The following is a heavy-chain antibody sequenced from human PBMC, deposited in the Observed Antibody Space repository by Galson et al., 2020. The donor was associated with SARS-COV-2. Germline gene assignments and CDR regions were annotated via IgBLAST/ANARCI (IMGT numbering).Heavy chain of an antibody. CDR3: ARDRNLAY. D-gene: IGHD3-16*01. CDR1: GFTFNNYN. CDR2: ISSSSTI. Sequence: GGSLRLSCAASGFTFNNYNMNWVRQAPGKGLEWVSYISSSSTIYYTDSVKGRFTISRDNAKNSLYLQMNSLRAEDTAVYYCARDRNLAYWGQGTLVTVSS. J-gene: IGHJ4*02. V-gene: IGHV3-48*01.